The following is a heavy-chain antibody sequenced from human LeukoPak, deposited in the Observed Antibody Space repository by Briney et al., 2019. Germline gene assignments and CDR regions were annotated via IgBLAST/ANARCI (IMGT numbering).Heavy chain of an antibody. CDR3: AQGYSSGWYPH. Sequence: PGGSLRLSCAASGFSVSTSGMSWVRQAQGKGLQTISAICVDGESAYYADSVKGRFTISRDNSKNTLYLQMNSLRVEDTAVYYCAQGYSSGWYPHWGQGSLVSVSS. J-gene: IGHJ4*02. CDR1: GFSVSTSG. D-gene: IGHD6-19*01. CDR2: ICVDGESA. V-gene: IGHV3-23*01.